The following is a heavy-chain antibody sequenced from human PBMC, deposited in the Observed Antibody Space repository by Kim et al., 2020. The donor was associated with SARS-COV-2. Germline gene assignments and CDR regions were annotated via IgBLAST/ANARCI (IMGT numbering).Heavy chain of an antibody. CDR2: INHSGST. Sequence: SETLSLTCAVYGGSFSGYYWSWIRQPPGKGLEWIGEINHSGSTNYNPSLKSRVTISVDTSKNQFSLKLSSVTAADTAVYYCARGDIEMATITHFDYWGQGTLVTVSS. CDR1: GGSFSGYY. V-gene: IGHV4-34*01. J-gene: IGHJ4*02. D-gene: IGHD5-12*01. CDR3: ARGDIEMATITHFDY.